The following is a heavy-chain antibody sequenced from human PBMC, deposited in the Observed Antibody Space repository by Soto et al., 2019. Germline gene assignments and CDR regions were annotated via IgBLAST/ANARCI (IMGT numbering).Heavy chain of an antibody. J-gene: IGHJ2*01. CDR1: GGSISSSNW. Sequence: QVQLQESGPGLVKPSGTLSLTCAVSGGSISSSNWWSWVRQPPGKGLEWIGEIYHSGSTNYNPSLKSRVTISVDKSKNQFSLKLSSVTAADTAVYYCARDGKYSSGGSCYHDWYFDLWGRGTLVTVSS. CDR3: ARDGKYSSGGSCYHDWYFDL. CDR2: IYHSGST. V-gene: IGHV4-4*02. D-gene: IGHD2-15*01.